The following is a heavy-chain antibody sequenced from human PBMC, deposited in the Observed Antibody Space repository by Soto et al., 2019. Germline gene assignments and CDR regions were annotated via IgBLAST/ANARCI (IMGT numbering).Heavy chain of an antibody. D-gene: IGHD3-3*01. CDR1: GFTFSSYW. CDR2: IKQDGSEK. Sequence: PGGSLRLSCAASGFTFSSYWMSWVRQAPGKGLEWVANIKQDGSEKYYVDPVKGRFTISRDNAKNSLYLQMNSLRAGDTAVYYCARDERSGYYVPGYYYYGMDVWGQGTTVTVSS. CDR3: ARDERSGYYVPGYYYYGMDV. V-gene: IGHV3-7*03. J-gene: IGHJ6*02.